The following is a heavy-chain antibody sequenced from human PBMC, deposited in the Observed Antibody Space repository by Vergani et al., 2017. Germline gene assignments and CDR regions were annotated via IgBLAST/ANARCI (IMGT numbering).Heavy chain of an antibody. CDR1: GFTFSSYA. V-gene: IGHV3-23*04. CDR3: ARGWVDNSGYYDY. Sequence: EVQLVESGGGLVQPGGSLRLSCAASGFTFSSYAMSWVRQAPGKGLEWVSAISGSGGSTSYADSVKGRFTISRDNSKNTLYLQMNSLRAEDTAVYYCARGWVDNSGYYDYWGQGTLVTVSS. D-gene: IGHD3-22*01. J-gene: IGHJ4*02. CDR2: ISGSGGST.